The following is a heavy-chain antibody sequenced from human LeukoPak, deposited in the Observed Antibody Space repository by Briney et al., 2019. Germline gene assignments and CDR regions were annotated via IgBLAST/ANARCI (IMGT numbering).Heavy chain of an antibody. CDR1: GYSFTDHW. CDR2: IYPGDSDT. CDR3: ARPGPALDMVAPSDAFDI. V-gene: IGHV5-51*01. Sequence: GESLKISCKSFGYSFTDHWVAWVRQTPGKGPEWMGIIYPGDSDTRYSPSFQGQVTISANRSAATAFLHVNSLKASDTAIYYCARPGPALDMVAPSDAFDIWGQGTMVTVSS. D-gene: IGHD5-12*01. J-gene: IGHJ3*02.